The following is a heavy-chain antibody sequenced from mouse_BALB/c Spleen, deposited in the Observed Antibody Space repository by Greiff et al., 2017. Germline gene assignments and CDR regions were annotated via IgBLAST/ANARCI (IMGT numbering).Heavy chain of an antibody. J-gene: IGHJ4*01. Sequence: EVQLQESGPSLVKPSQTLSLTCSVTGDSITSGYWNWIRKFPGNKLEYMGYISYSGSTYYNPSLKSRISITRDTSKNQYYLQLNSVTTEDTATYYCARWIYYGNFNYAMDYWGQGTSVTVSS. D-gene: IGHD2-1*01. CDR3: ARWIYYGNFNYAMDY. CDR1: GDSITSGY. CDR2: ISYSGST. V-gene: IGHV3-8*02.